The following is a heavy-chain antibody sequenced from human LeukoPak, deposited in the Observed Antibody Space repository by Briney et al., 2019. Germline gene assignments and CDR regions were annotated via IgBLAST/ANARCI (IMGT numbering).Heavy chain of an antibody. CDR1: GGSFSGYY. V-gene: IGHV4-34*01. CDR3: ARDPYYDILTGYRRYYYYGMDV. CDR2: INHSGST. D-gene: IGHD3-9*01. Sequence: SETLSLTCAVYGGSFSGYYWSWIRQPPGKGLEWIGEINHSGSTNYNPSLKSRVTISVDTSENQFSLKLSSVTAADTAVYYCARDPYYDILTGYRRYYYYGMDVWGKGTTVTVSS. J-gene: IGHJ6*04.